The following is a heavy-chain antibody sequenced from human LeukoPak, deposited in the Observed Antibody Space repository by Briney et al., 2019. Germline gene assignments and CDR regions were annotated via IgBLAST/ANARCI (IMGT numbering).Heavy chain of an antibody. Sequence: PSETLSLTCTVPGYSISSGYYWAWIRQPPGKGLEGIGKIYQSGSTYYNPSPKSRVPIPVDPAKNQFSLKLSSVTAAGTAVYYCARGRYGDYVGEDGFDIWGQGTMVTVSS. V-gene: IGHV4-38-2*02. CDR1: GYSISSGYY. CDR2: IYQSGST. CDR3: ARGRYGDYVGEDGFDI. D-gene: IGHD4-17*01. J-gene: IGHJ3*02.